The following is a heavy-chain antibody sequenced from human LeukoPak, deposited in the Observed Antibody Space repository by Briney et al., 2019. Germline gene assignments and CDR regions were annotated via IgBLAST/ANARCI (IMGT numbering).Heavy chain of an antibody. CDR2: IKQDGSEK. D-gene: IGHD3-10*02. J-gene: IGHJ4*02. V-gene: IGHV3-7*03. CDR3: AKTRFGELLSYFDY. CDR1: GFTFSSYW. Sequence: GGSLRLSCTASGFTFSSYWMSWVRRAPGKGLEWVANIKQDGSEKYYVDSVKGRFTISRDNAKNSLYLQMNSLRAEDTAVYYCAKTRFGELLSYFDYWGQGTLVTVSS.